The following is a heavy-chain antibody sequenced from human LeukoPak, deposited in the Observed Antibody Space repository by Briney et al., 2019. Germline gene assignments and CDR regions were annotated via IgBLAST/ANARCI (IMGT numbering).Heavy chain of an antibody. D-gene: IGHD3-22*01. V-gene: IGHV4-4*07. Sequence: SETLSLTCTVSGGSISSYYWSWIRQPAGKGLEWIGRIYTSGSTNYNPSLKSRVTMSVDTSKNQFSLKLSSVTAADTAVYYCARDGLWLSGGYYYYYMDVWGKGTTVTVSS. CDR2: IYTSGST. CDR1: GGSISSYY. J-gene: IGHJ6*03. CDR3: ARDGLWLSGGYYYYYMDV.